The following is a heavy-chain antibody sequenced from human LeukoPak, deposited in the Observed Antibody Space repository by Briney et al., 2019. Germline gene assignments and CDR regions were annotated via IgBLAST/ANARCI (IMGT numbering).Heavy chain of an antibody. CDR1: GFTFSTFS. V-gene: IGHV3-48*04. J-gene: IGHJ4*02. D-gene: IGHD2-21*02. CDR3: ARGSYCGGDCYYWSRSSNYFDY. Sequence: GGSLRLSCAASGFTFSTFSMNWVRQAPGKGPEWVSYISSSSSTTYYADSVKGRFTISRDNAKNSLYLQMNSLRAEDTAVYFCARGSYCGGDCYYWSRSSNYFDYWGQGTLVTVSS. CDR2: ISSSSSTT.